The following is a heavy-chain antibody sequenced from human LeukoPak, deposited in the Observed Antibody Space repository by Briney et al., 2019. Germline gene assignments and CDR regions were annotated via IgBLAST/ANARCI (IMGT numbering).Heavy chain of an antibody. CDR1: GFTLTNAW. V-gene: IGHV3-15*01. D-gene: IGHD4-17*01. CDR3: VRIGYGDYYIDY. Sequence: PGGSLRLSCAASGFTLTNAWMAWVRQAPGKGLEWVGHIQKKTDGGTTDYAAPVKGRFTISRDDSKNSLNLQMDSLKTEDTAVYYCVRIGYGDYYIDYWGQGTLVTVSS. J-gene: IGHJ4*02. CDR2: IQKKTDGGTT.